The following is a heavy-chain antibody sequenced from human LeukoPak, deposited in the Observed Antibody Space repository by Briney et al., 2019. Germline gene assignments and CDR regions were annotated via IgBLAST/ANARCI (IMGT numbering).Heavy chain of an antibody. D-gene: IGHD3-9*01. CDR2: IYCDGSKT. CDR1: GYIFTDYW. V-gene: IGHV5-51*01. J-gene: IGHJ4*02. CDR3: ARPNYDILTGYGGFVDY. Sequence: RGESLKISCQTSGYIFTDYWIGWVRQMPGKGLEWMAIIYCDGSKTIYSPSFQTQVTISADKSISTAYLQWSSLKASDTAMYYCARPNYDILTGYGGFVDYWGQGTLVTVSS.